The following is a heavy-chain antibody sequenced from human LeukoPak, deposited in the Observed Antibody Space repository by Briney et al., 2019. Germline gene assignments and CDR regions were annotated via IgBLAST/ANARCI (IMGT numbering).Heavy chain of an antibody. Sequence: PSETLSLTCAVSGGSISSSNWWSWVRQPPGKGLEWIGEIYHSGSTNYNPSLKSRVTISVDKSKNQFSLKLSSVTAADTAVYYCASTHPTVLWFGELSSWGQGALVTVSS. V-gene: IGHV4-4*02. J-gene: IGHJ5*02. CDR3: ASTHPTVLWFGELSS. D-gene: IGHD3-10*01. CDR2: IYHSGST. CDR1: GGSISSSNW.